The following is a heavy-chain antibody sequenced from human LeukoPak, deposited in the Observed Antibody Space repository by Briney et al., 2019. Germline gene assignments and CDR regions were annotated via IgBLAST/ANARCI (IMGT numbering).Heavy chain of an antibody. CDR2: IRSTANSYAT. J-gene: IGHJ4*02. Sequence: GGSLRLSCAASGFTFSGSAMHWVRQASGKGLEWVGRIRSTANSYATAYAASVKGRFTISRDDSKNTAYLQMNSLKTEDTAVYYCTRHFDVVVVAATPEFDYWGQGTLVTVSS. D-gene: IGHD2-15*01. V-gene: IGHV3-73*01. CDR1: GFTFSGSA. CDR3: TRHFDVVVVAATPEFDY.